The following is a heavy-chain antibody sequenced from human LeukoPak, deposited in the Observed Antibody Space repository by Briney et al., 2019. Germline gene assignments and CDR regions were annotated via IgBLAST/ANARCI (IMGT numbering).Heavy chain of an antibody. CDR1: GFTFSSYG. D-gene: IGHD3-22*01. V-gene: IGHV3-30*02. J-gene: IGHJ3*02. CDR3: AREANYYDSSGYGTDAFDI. CDR2: IRYDGSNK. Sequence: GGSLRLSCAASGFTFSSYGMHWVRQAPGKGLEWVAFIRYDGSNKYYADSVKGRFTITRDNSKNTLYLQMNSLRAEDTAVYYCAREANYYDSSGYGTDAFDIWGQGTMVTVSS.